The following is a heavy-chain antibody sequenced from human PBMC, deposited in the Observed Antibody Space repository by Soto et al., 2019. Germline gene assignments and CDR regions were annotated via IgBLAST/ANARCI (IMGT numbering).Heavy chain of an antibody. Sequence: ILSHTCTVARDCMSSYYGSWIRQPPGKGLEWIGYIYYSGSTNYNPSLKSRVTISVDTSKNQFSLKLSSVTAADTAVYYCARMTTVTTIDYWGQGTLVTVSS. CDR3: ARMTTVTTIDY. CDR2: IYYSGST. V-gene: IGHV4-59*01. D-gene: IGHD4-17*01. J-gene: IGHJ4*02. CDR1: RDCMSSYY.